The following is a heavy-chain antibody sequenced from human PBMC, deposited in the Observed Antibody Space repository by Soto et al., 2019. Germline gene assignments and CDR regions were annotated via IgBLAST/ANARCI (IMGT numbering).Heavy chain of an antibody. CDR1: GGSISSYY. D-gene: IGHD4-17*01. V-gene: IGHV4-59*01. J-gene: IGHJ4*02. Sequence: QVQLQESGPGLVKPSETLSLTCTVSGGSISSYYWSWIRQPPGKGLEWIGYIYYTGSTNYTPSLTSRVTISVDTSKNQYSLSLSSVTAADTAVYYCARDYGDCFDFWGQGTLVTVSS. CDR2: IYYTGST. CDR3: ARDYGDCFDF.